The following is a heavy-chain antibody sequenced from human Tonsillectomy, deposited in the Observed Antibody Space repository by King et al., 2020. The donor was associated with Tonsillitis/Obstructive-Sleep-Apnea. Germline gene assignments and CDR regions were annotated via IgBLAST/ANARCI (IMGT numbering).Heavy chain of an antibody. J-gene: IGHJ4*02. V-gene: IGHV1-3*01. CDR2: INPGSGNT. CDR1: GYSFTDYA. CDR3: GRDRQGVDY. Sequence: QLVQSGAEIKKPGASVKVSCTASGYSFTDYALYWIRQAPGHSLEWMGWINPGSGNTKYSQKFQGRLSITRDTSANTAYMELSGLRSEDTAVYFCGRDRQGVDYWGQGTLVSVSS.